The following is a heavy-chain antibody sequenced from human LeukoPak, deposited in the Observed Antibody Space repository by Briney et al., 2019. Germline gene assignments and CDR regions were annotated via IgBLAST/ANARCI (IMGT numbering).Heavy chain of an antibody. CDR2: IYSGGST. Sequence: PGGSLRLSCAASGFTVSSNYMSWVRQAPGKGLEWVSVIYSGGSTYYADSVKGRFTISRDNSKNTLYLQMNSLRAEDTAVYYCAREYYDILTGEFAFDIWGQGTMVTVSS. CDR3: AREYYDILTGEFAFDI. CDR1: GFTVSSNY. D-gene: IGHD3-9*01. J-gene: IGHJ3*02. V-gene: IGHV3-53*01.